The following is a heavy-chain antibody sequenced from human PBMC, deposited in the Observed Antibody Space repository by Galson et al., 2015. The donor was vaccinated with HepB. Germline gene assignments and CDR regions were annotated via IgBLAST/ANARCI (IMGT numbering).Heavy chain of an antibody. Sequence: SLRLSCAASGFRFSNYAMSWVRQAPGKGLEWVSGITGSGGNTYYAASVKGRFTISRDNTKNTLYLQMRGLRADDTAVYYCAKDPIFGASGWFYFDYWGQGTVVTVSS. D-gene: IGHD3-3*01. J-gene: IGHJ4*02. CDR1: GFRFSNYA. CDR2: ITGSGGNT. CDR3: AKDPIFGASGWFYFDY. V-gene: IGHV3-23*01.